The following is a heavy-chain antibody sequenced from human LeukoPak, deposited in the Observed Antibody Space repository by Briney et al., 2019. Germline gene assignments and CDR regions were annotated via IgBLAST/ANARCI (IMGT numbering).Heavy chain of an antibody. CDR1: GFTFSSYS. D-gene: IGHD5-12*01. V-gene: IGHV3-21*01. CDR3: ARDVDIVATIVADY. J-gene: IGHJ4*02. Sequence: GGSLRLSCAASGFTFSSYSMNWGRQAPGKGLEWVSSISSSSSYIYYADSVKGRFTISRDNAKNSLYLQMNSLRAEDTAVYYCARDVDIVATIVADYWGQGTLVTVSS. CDR2: ISSSSSYI.